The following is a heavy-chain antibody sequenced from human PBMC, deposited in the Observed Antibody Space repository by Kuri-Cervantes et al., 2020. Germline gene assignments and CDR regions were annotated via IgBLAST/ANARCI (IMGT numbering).Heavy chain of an antibody. V-gene: IGHV3-30*18. J-gene: IGHJ4*02. CDR3: AKLYCSSTSCSFFDY. CDR1: GFTFSDYY. D-gene: IGHD2-2*01. Sequence: LSLTCAASGFTFSDYYMSWIRQAPGKGLEWVAVISYDGSNKYYADSVKGRFTISRDNSKNTLYLQMNSLRAEDTAVYYCAKLYCSSTSCSFFDYWGQGTLVTVSS. CDR2: ISYDGSNK.